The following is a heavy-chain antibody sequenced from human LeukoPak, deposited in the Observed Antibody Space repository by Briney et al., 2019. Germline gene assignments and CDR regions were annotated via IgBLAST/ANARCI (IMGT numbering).Heavy chain of an antibody. CDR2: ISSSSSYI. V-gene: IGHV3-21*04. CDR3: AKPKGSRDGYKEDAFDI. Sequence: GGSLRLSCAASGFTFSSYSMNWVRQAPGKGLEWVSSISSSSSYIYYADSVKGRFTISRDNAKNSLYLQMNSLRAEDTALYYCAKPKGSRDGYKEDAFDIWGQGTMVTVSS. J-gene: IGHJ3*02. CDR1: GFTFSSYS. D-gene: IGHD5-24*01.